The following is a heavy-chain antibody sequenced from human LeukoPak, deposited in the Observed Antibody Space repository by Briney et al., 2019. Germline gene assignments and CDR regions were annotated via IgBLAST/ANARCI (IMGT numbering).Heavy chain of an antibody. CDR1: GFTFSSYT. V-gene: IGHV3-30*01. Sequence: GGSLRLSCAASGFTFSSYTMHWVRQAPGKGLEWVAVISYDGSNKYYADSVKGRFTISRDTSQNTLYLQMNSLRAEDTAVYSCARAFYRFGVVTGWFDPWGQETLVTVSS. CDR3: ARAFYRFGVVTGWFDP. J-gene: IGHJ5*02. D-gene: IGHD3-3*01. CDR2: ISYDGSNK.